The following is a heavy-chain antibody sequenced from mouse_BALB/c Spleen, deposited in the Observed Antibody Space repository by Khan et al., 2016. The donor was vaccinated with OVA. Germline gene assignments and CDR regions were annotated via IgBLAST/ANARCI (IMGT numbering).Heavy chain of an antibody. CDR3: AIDQYVNYFYARDY. Sequence: VQLQQSGAELVKPGAPVKLSCKASGYTFTSYWINWVKQRPGRGLEWIGRIDPSDSATHYNQKFKDKATMTVDKSSNTAYIQLSSLTSEDSAVYYCAIDQYVNYFYARDYWGQGTSVTVSS. D-gene: IGHD2-10*02. CDR2: IDPSDSAT. CDR1: GYTFTSYW. V-gene: IGHV1-74*01. J-gene: IGHJ4*01.